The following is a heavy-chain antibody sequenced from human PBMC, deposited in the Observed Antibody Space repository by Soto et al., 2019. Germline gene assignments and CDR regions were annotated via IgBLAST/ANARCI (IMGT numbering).Heavy chain of an antibody. CDR3: ARGWGRIFDY. Sequence: PAETLSLTCAVYGSSFRGYCLSWFRQPPGKGLEWIGEINHCGSTNYNPSLKSRVTISVDTSKNQFSLKLSSVTASDTAVYYCARGWGRIFDYWGQGTLVTVSS. J-gene: IGHJ4*02. CDR1: GSSFRGYC. V-gene: IGHV4-34*01. D-gene: IGHD7-27*01. CDR2: INHCGST.